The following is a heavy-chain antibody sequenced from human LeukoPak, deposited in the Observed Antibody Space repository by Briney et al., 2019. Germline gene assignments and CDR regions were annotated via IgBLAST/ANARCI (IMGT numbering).Heavy chain of an antibody. D-gene: IGHD4-23*01. CDR3: ATDHGGRYWYFDL. V-gene: IGHV1-24*01. Sequence: GATVKVSCKVSGYTLTELSMHWVRQAPGKGLEWMGGFDPEDGETIYAQKFQGRVTMTEDTSTDTAYMELSSLRSEDTAVYYCATDHGGRYWYFDLWGRGTLVTVSS. CDR2: FDPEDGET. J-gene: IGHJ2*01. CDR1: GYTLTELS.